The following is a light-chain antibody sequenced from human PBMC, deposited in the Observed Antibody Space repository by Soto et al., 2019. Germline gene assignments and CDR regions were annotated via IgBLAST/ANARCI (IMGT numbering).Light chain of an antibody. Sequence: EIVLTHSPGTLSLSPGERATLSFRASQSVSSSFLAWYQQKPGQAPRLLIYAASGRATGVPDRFSGSGSGTEFTLTISSLQSEDFAVYYCQQYHNWPITFGQGTRLEIK. V-gene: IGKV3-20*01. J-gene: IGKJ5*01. CDR2: AAS. CDR1: QSVSSSF. CDR3: QQYHNWPIT.